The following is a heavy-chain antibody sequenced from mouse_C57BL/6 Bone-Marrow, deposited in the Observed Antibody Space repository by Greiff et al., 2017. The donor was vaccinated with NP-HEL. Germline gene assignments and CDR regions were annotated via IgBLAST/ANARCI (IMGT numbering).Heavy chain of an antibody. CDR1: GYSITSDY. D-gene: IGHD2-2*01. CDR2: ISYSGST. J-gene: IGHJ4*01. V-gene: IGHV3-8*01. Sequence: DVQLQESGPGLAQPSQTLSLTCSVTGYSITSDYWNWIRKFPGNKLEYMGYISYSGSTYYNPYLKSRISITRDTSKNQYYLQLNSVTTEDTATYYCARSPLWLRRNYYAMDDWGQGTSVTVSS. CDR3: ARSPLWLRRNYYAMDD.